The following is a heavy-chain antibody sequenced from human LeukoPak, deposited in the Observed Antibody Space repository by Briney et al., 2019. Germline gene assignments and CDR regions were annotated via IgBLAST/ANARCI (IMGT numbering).Heavy chain of an antibody. V-gene: IGHV4-61*01. CDR2: IYYTGNT. J-gene: IGHJ5*02. CDR1: GYSISSGYY. D-gene: IGHD1-26*01. CDR3: ARGQGATVPQVGKNWFDP. Sequence: PSETLSLTCTVSGYSISSGYYWNWIRQPPGKGLEWIGYIYYTGNTNYNPSLKSRVTISVDTSKNQFSLKLISVTAADTAVYYCARGQGATVPQVGKNWFDPWGQGTRVIVSS.